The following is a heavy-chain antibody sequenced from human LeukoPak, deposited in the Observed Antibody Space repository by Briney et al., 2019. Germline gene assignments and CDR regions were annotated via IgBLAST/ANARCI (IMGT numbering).Heavy chain of an antibody. CDR3: ARDRPIYCSGGSCYLFDY. V-gene: IGHV1-69*06. CDR1: GGTFSSYA. CDR2: IIPIFGTA. J-gene: IGHJ4*02. Sequence: SVKVSCKASGGTFSSYAISWVRQAPGQGLEWMGGIIPIFGTANYAQKFQGRVTITADKSTSTAYMELSSLRSEDTAVYYCARDRPIYCSGGSCYLFDYWGQGTLVTVSS. D-gene: IGHD2-15*01.